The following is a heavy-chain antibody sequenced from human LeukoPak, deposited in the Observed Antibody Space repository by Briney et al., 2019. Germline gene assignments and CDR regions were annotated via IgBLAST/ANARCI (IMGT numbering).Heavy chain of an antibody. Sequence: ASVKVSCKASGYTFTGYYMHWVRQAPGQGLEWMGWINPNSGGTNYAQKFQGRVTMTRDTSISTAYMELSRLRSDDTAVYYCARAYYDFWSGPSPVDLDYWGQGTLVTVSS. V-gene: IGHV1-2*02. D-gene: IGHD3-3*01. J-gene: IGHJ4*02. CDR1: GYTFTGYY. CDR3: ARAYYDFWSGPSPVDLDY. CDR2: INPNSGGT.